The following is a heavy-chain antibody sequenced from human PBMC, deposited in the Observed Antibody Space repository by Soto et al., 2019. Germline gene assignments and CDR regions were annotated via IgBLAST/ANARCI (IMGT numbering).Heavy chain of an antibody. D-gene: IGHD6-6*01. CDR2: IWYDGSKK. J-gene: IGHJ6*03. V-gene: IGHV3-33*01. CDR3: ARDPPPEYSSSFYYYYYMDV. CDR1: GFTFSSYG. Sequence: QVQLVESGGGVVQPGRSLRLSCAASGFTFSSYGMHWVRQAPGKGLEWVAVIWYDGSKKYYADSVKGRFTISRDNSKNTLYLQMNSLRAEDTAVYYCARDPPPEYSSSFYYYYYMDVWGKGTTVTVSS.